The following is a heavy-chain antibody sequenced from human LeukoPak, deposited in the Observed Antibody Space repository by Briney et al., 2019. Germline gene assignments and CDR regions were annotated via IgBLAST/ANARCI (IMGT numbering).Heavy chain of an antibody. J-gene: IGHJ4*02. Sequence: PSETLSLTCIVSGGSISSHYWSWIRQPPGKGLEWIGYIYYSGSTNYNPSLKSRVTISVDTSKNQFSLKLSSVTAADTAVYYCASTEGIVGASFDYWGQGTLVTVSS. CDR2: IYYSGST. CDR3: ASTEGIVGASFDY. D-gene: IGHD1-26*01. V-gene: IGHV4-59*11. CDR1: GGSISSHY.